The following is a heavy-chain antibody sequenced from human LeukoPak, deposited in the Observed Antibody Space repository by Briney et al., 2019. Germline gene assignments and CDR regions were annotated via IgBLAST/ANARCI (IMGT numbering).Heavy chain of an antibody. CDR2: ISPSDSTV. Sequence: GGSLRLSCAASGFTFSTYSMTWVRQAPGKGLEWVSCISPSDSTVYYADSVKGRFTISRDNAKNSLYLQMNSLRAEDTAVYYCARLHYADYGFFDYWGQGTLVTVSS. V-gene: IGHV3-48*01. D-gene: IGHD4-17*01. CDR1: GFTFSTYS. CDR3: ARLHYADYGFFDY. J-gene: IGHJ4*02.